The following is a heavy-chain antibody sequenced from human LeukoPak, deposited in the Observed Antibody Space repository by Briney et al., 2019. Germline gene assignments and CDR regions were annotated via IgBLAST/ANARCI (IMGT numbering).Heavy chain of an antibody. CDR3: TRDYLTAAGSDAFDI. CDR2: ISPYNGNT. V-gene: IGHV1-18*01. D-gene: IGHD6-13*01. J-gene: IGHJ3*02. Sequence: WASVEVSCKASGYTFTSTGINWVPQAPGQGLEWMAWISPYNGNTKYARKFQGRVTVTTDTSTTTAYMDLRSLRSDDTAVYYCTRDYLTAAGSDAFDIWGQGTMVTVSS. CDR1: GYTFTSTG.